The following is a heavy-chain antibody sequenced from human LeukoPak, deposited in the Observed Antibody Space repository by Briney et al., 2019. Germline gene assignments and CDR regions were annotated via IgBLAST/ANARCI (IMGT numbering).Heavy chain of an antibody. D-gene: IGHD2-21*01. Sequence: PGGSLRLSCAASGFTFSNYAMSWVRHAPGKGPGWVSTITNGGGRTYYADSVKGRFTISRDNSKNTLYLQMNSLRAEDTAVYYCAKDRESDYDGLDVWGQGTTVTVSS. J-gene: IGHJ6*02. V-gene: IGHV3-23*01. CDR2: ITNGGGRT. CDR3: AKDRESDYDGLDV. CDR1: GFTFSNYA.